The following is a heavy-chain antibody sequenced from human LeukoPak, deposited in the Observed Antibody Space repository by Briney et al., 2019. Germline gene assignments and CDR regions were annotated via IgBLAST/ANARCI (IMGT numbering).Heavy chain of an antibody. V-gene: IGHV3-64*01. J-gene: IGHJ4*02. Sequence: GGSLRLSCVASGFSLSTYDMYWVREAPGKGLEYVSAITSNGGTTYYANSVKGRFTISRDNSKNTLYLQMGSLRAEDMAVYYCARGYCSSTSCTNDYWGQGTLVTVSS. D-gene: IGHD2-2*01. CDR2: ITSNGGTT. CDR3: ARGYCSSTSCTNDY. CDR1: GFSLSTYD.